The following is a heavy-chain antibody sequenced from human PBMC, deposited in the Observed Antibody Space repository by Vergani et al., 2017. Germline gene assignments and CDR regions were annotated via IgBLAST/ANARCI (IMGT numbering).Heavy chain of an antibody. V-gene: IGHV4-59*01. Sequence: QVQLQESGPGLVKPSETLSLTCTVSGGSISSYYWSWIRQPPGKGLEWIGEINHSGSTNYNPSLKSLVTISVDTSKNQFSLKLSSVTAADTAVYYCARGRDKYSGYDWGYYFDYWGQGILVTVSS. J-gene: IGHJ4*02. CDR3: ARGRDKYSGYDWGYYFDY. D-gene: IGHD5-12*01. CDR2: INHSGST. CDR1: GGSISSYY.